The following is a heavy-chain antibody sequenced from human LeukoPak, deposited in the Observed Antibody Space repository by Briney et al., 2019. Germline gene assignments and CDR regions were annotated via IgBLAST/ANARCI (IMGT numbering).Heavy chain of an antibody. CDR3: AKDRRLAVAGTFGP. V-gene: IGHV3-23*01. Sequence: PGGSLRLSCSASGFTFSSYAMSWVRQAPGKGLEWVSAISGSGGSTYYADSVKGRSTISRDNSKNTLYLQMNSLRAEDTAVYYCAKDRRLAVAGTFGPWGQGTLVAVSS. D-gene: IGHD6-19*01. J-gene: IGHJ5*02. CDR2: ISGSGGST. CDR1: GFTFSSYA.